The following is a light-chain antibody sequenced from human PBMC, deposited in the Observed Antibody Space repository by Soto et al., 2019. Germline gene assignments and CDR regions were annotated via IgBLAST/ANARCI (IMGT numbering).Light chain of an antibody. CDR1: QSVSNN. J-gene: IGKJ5*01. V-gene: IGKV3-15*01. CDR3: QQYNYWPPIT. CDR2: GAS. Sequence: EIVMTQSPATQSVSPGERATLSCRASQSVSNNLAWYQQRPGQAPRLLIYGASTRATGIPARFSGSGSGTEFTLTISSLQSEDFAVYYCQQYNYWPPITFGQGTRLEIK.